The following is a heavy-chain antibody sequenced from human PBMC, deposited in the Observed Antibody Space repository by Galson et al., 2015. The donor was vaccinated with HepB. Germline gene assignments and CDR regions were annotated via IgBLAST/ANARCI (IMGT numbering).Heavy chain of an antibody. CDR3: AKAPGNYYDSTRERGSFHFDY. V-gene: IGHV3-23*01. D-gene: IGHD3-22*01. CDR1: GFTFSSYA. Sequence: SLRLSCAASGFTFSSYAMSWVRQAPGKGLEWVSAISGSGGSTYYADSVKGRFTISRDNSKNTLYLQMNSLRAEDTAVYYCAKAPGNYYDSTRERGSFHFDYWGQGTLVTVSS. CDR2: ISGSGGST. J-gene: IGHJ4*02.